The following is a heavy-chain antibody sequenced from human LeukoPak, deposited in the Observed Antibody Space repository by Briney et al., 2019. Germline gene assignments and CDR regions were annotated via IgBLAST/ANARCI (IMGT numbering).Heavy chain of an antibody. J-gene: IGHJ6*03. V-gene: IGHV3-30*03. CDR2: ISYDGKVT. D-gene: IGHD2-2*01. CDR1: GFTFSNFG. Sequence: TGESLRLSCAASGFTFSNFGMHWVRQAPGKGLEWVAVISYDGKVTFYADSVKGRFTISRDNSKNTLYLQMTSLRGEDTAVYYCARDSRNYPLGYYYYMDVWGKGTTVTVSS. CDR3: ARDSRNYPLGYYYYMDV.